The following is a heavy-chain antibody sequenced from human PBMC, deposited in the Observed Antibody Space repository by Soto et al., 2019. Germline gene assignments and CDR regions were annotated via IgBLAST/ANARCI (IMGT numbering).Heavy chain of an antibody. CDR1: GYTFTGYY. CDR3: AKDAFIVVAGIGKNYYYSGMDV. Sequence: PSVKVSCKASGYTFTGYYVHWVREAPGQGLEWMGWINPETGGTSYAQKFQGRVTLSRDTSINTAYQEVSSLRAEDTAIYYCAKDAFIVVAGIGKNYYYSGMDVWGQGTTVTVSS. CDR2: INPETGGT. J-gene: IGHJ6*02. V-gene: IGHV1-2*02. D-gene: IGHD6-19*01.